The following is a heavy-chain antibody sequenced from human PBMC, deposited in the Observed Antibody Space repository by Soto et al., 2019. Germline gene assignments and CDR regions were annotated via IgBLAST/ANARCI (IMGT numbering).Heavy chain of an antibody. CDR2: INHSGST. J-gene: IGHJ3*02. CDR1: GGSFSGYY. Sequence: SETLSLTCAVYGGSFSGYYWSWIRQPPGKGLEWIGEINHSGSTNYNPSLKSRVTISVDTSKNQFSLKLSSVTAADTAVYYCARGLLSPRQKYYDYVWGSYRYPGAFDIWGQGTMVTVS. V-gene: IGHV4-34*01. CDR3: ARGLLSPRQKYYDYVWGSYRYPGAFDI. D-gene: IGHD3-16*02.